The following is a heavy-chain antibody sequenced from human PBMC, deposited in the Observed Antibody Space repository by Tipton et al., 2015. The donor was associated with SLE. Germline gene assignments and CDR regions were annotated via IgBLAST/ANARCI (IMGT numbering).Heavy chain of an antibody. CDR3: AIAGGITGFNY. CDR1: GGSISSTGYY. Sequence: TLSLTCTVSGGSISSTGYYGGWIRQPPGKGLEWIGSIYYSGRSYYNPSLKSRVTISVDTSKNQFSLKLSSVTAADTAVYYCAIAGGITGFNYWGQGTLVTVS. D-gene: IGHD3-16*01. CDR2: IYYSGRS. V-gene: IGHV4-39*07. J-gene: IGHJ4*02.